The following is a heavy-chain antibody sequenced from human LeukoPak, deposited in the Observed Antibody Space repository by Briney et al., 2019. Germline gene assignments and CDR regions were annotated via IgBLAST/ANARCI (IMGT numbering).Heavy chain of an antibody. CDR2: IYYSGST. CDR3: ARDLGLAAAGEKAFDI. V-gene: IGHV4-59*12. Sequence: SETLSLTCTVSGGSISSYYWSWIRQPPGKGLEWIGYIYYSGSTYYNPSLKSRVTISVDTSKNQFSLKPSSVTAADTAVYYCARDLGLAAAGEKAFDIWGQGTMVTVSS. D-gene: IGHD6-13*01. J-gene: IGHJ3*02. CDR1: GGSISSYY.